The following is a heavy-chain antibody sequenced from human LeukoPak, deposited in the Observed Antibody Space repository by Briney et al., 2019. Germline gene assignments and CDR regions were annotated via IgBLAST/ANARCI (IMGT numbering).Heavy chain of an antibody. D-gene: IGHD7-27*01. CDR1: GGSISSSSYY. Sequence: SETLSLTCTVSGGSISSSSYYWGWIRQPPGKGLEWIGSIYYSGSTNYNPSLKSRVTMSVDKSKNQFSPNLTSVTAADTAVYYCARDNGGEVDYWGQGTLVTVSS. V-gene: IGHV4-39*07. J-gene: IGHJ4*02. CDR2: IYYSGST. CDR3: ARDNGGEVDY.